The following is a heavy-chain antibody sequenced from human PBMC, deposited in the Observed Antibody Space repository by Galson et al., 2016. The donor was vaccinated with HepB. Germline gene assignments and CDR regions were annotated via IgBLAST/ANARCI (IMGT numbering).Heavy chain of an antibody. J-gene: IGHJ6*02. CDR2: ISGGGAST. V-gene: IGHV3-23*01. CDR1: GFTFSSYA. CDR3: ARGKGLRSGQWLALPPNYYYNGMDV. Sequence: SLRLSCAASGFTFSSYAMPWVRQAPGKGLEWVSSISGGGASTIYADSARGRFTISRDNSKNTLYLQMNSLRGEDKAVYYCARGKGLRSGQWLALPPNYYYNGMDVWGQGTTVTVSS. D-gene: IGHD6-19*01.